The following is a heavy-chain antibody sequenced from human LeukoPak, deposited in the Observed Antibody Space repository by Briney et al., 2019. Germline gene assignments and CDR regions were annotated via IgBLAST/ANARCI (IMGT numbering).Heavy chain of an antibody. CDR3: ARSYYYDTSGYYL. Sequence: KPSETLSLTCVVSGYSITNGYYWGWIRQPPVKGLEGIGNIHHSGTTYQNASLKSRVTISVDTSKDHFSLKLGSVTAADTAVYYCARSYYYDTSGYYLWGQETLVTVSS. CDR2: IHHSGTT. J-gene: IGHJ5*02. V-gene: IGHV4-38-2*01. D-gene: IGHD3-22*01. CDR1: GYSITNGYY.